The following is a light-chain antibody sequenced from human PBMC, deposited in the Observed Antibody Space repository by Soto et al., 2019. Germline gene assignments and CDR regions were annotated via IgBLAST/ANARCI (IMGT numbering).Light chain of an antibody. CDR1: RSVSTRY. V-gene: IGKV3-20*01. CDR3: HQYGYSPNT. Sequence: EIVLTQSPGTLSLSPGERATLSCRASRSVSTRYLAWYQQKPGQAPRLLIYGASTRATGIPDKFSGSGSGTDVTLTISRLEPEDFAVYYCHQYGYSPNTFGQGTKLEIK. CDR2: GAS. J-gene: IGKJ2*01.